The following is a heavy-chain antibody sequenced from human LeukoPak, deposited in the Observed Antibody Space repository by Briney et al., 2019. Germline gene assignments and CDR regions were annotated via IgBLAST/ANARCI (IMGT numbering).Heavy chain of an antibody. V-gene: IGHV3-7*05. CDR2: INQAGSEK. CDR3: ARDRKPYDTTGYPDS. J-gene: IGHJ4*02. D-gene: IGHD3-22*01. CDR1: GFTFTTYW. Sequence: GGSLRLSCAASGFTFTTYWMSWVRQAPAKGLEWVANINQAGSEKYFVDSVKGRFSISRDNAQNSLYLQMSSLRAEDTAVYYCARDRKPYDTTGYPDSWGQGTLVTVSS.